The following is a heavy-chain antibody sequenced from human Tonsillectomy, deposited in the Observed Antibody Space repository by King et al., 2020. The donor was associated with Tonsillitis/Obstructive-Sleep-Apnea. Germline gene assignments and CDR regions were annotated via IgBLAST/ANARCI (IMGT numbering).Heavy chain of an antibody. J-gene: IGHJ3*02. V-gene: IGHV3-30*18. CDR3: AKNPKEGVTTFWAFDI. D-gene: IGHD4-17*01. CDR2: ISYDGSDK. Sequence: VQLVESGGGVVQPGRSLRLSCAASGFTFSSYGMHWVRQAPGKGLEWVAVISYDGSDKYYADSVKGRFTISRDNSKNTLYLQMNSLRDEDTAVYYCAKNPKEGVTTFWAFDIWGQGTMVTVSS. CDR1: GFTFSSYG.